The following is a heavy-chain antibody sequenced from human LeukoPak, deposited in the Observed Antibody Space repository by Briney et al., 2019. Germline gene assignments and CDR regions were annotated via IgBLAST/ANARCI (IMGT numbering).Heavy chain of an antibody. J-gene: IGHJ4*02. CDR1: GYSFTSYW. Sequence: GESLKISCKGSGYSFTSYWITWVRQMPGKGLEWMGRIDPGASYTNYSPSIQGHVSISFDKSISTAYLQWSSLKASDTAMYYCARGAYTYDYWGQGTLVTVSS. CDR3: ARGAYTYDY. CDR2: IDPGASYT. V-gene: IGHV5-10-1*01. D-gene: IGHD5-18*01.